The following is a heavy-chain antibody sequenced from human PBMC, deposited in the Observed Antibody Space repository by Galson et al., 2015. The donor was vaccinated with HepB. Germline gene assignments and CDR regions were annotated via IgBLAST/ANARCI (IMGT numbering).Heavy chain of an antibody. CDR1: GYNFMPYG. CDR3: ARGGRLGELSSSDY. D-gene: IGHD3-16*02. Sequence: SVKVSCKASGYNFMPYGINWVRQAPGQGLEWMGWISTYTGNAKYAQKFQGRVTMTTDTSTSTAYMELRRPRSDDTAVYYCARGGRLGELSSSDYWGQGTLVTVSS. CDR2: ISTYTGNA. V-gene: IGHV1-18*01. J-gene: IGHJ4*02.